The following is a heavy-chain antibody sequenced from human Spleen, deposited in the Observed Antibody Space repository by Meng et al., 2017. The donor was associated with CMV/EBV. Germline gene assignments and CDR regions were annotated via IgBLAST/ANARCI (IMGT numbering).Heavy chain of an antibody. CDR3: ARQAYYDFTKNFDY. CDR2: IYYSGST. V-gene: IGHV4-39*01. Sequence: GSLRLSCAASGFTFSSYSMNWVRQPPGKELEWIGSIYYSGSTYYNPSLKSRFTISVDTSKNQFSLKLSSVTAADTAVYYCARQAYYDFTKNFDYWGLGTLVTVSS. D-gene: IGHD3-22*01. J-gene: IGHJ4*02. CDR1: GFTFSSYSMN.